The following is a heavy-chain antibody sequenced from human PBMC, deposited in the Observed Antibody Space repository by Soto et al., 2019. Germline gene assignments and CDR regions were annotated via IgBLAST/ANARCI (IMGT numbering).Heavy chain of an antibody. CDR3: TRGRPVAVAGRCNWFDH. CDR1: GFSFSDYG. CDR2: IWNDGSNK. D-gene: IGHD6-19*01. J-gene: IGHJ5*02. Sequence: QVQLTESGGGVVQPGRSLRLSCAASGFSFSDYGMHWVRQAPGKGLEWVAVIWNDGSNKDYADSVKGRFTISRDNSNNALYQQMNSLRGDETAMYYCTRGRPVAVAGRCNWFDHWGQGTLVTVSA. V-gene: IGHV3-33*08.